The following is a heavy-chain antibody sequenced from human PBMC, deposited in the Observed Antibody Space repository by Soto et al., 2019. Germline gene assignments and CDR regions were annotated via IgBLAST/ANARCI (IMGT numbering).Heavy chain of an antibody. CDR1: GFTFSNYA. Sequence: GSLRLSCAASGFTFSNYAMHWVRQAPGKGLEWVAVISYDGRYKFYADSVQGRFTISRDDSKNTLDLQVNSLRAEDTAVYYCARDADWAFGYWGQGTQVTVSS. J-gene: IGHJ4*02. CDR3: ARDADWAFGY. V-gene: IGHV3-30*04. CDR2: ISYDGRYK. D-gene: IGHD3-9*01.